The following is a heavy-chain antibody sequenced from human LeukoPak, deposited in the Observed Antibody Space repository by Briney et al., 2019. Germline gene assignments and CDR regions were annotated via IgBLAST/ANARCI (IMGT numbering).Heavy chain of an antibody. CDR3: AGGVVMGPIDY. V-gene: IGHV1-3*01. J-gene: IGHJ4*02. CDR1: GYTFTSYG. D-gene: IGHD4-23*01. CDR2: INAGNGNT. Sequence: ASVKVSCKASGYTFTSYGISWVRQAPGQRLEWMGWINAGNGNTKYSQKFQGRVTITRDTSASTAYMELSSLRSEDTAVYYCAGGVVMGPIDYWGQGTLVTVSS.